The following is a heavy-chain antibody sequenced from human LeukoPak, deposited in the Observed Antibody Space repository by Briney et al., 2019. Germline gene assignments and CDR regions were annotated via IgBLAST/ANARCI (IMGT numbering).Heavy chain of an antibody. D-gene: IGHD5-18*01. CDR2: IYYSGST. CDR3: ARDNGYSYGSDIYWYFGL. V-gene: IGHV4-59*01. J-gene: IGHJ2*01. Sequence: PSETLSLTCTVSGGSLSNYYWSRIRQPPGKGLEWIGYIYYSGSTNYNPSLKSRVTMSVDTSKNQFSLKLSSVTAADTAVYYCARDNGYSYGSDIYWYFGLWGRGTLVTVSS. CDR1: GGSLSNYY.